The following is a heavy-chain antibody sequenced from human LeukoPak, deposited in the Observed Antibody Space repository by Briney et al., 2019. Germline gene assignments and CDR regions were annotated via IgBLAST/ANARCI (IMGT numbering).Heavy chain of an antibody. CDR2: INSDGSST. J-gene: IGHJ6*02. Sequence: GGPLRLSCAASGFTFSSYWMHWVRQAPGKGLVWVSRINSDGSSTSYADSVKGRFTISGDNAKNTLYLQMNSLRAEDTAVYYCARDPITIFGVVIYYGMDVWGQGTTVTVSS. D-gene: IGHD3-3*01. CDR3: ARDPITIFGVVIYYGMDV. CDR1: GFTFSSYW. V-gene: IGHV3-74*01.